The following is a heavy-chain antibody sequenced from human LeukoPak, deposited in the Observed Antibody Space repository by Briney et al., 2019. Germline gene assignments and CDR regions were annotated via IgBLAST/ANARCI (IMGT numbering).Heavy chain of an antibody. Sequence: GASVKVSCKASGYTFTGYYMHWVRQAPGQGLEWMGWINPNSGGTNYAQKFQGRVTMTRDTSISTAYMELSRLRSEDTAVYYCAREVRGSSWYNGGILFDYWGQGTLVTVSS. J-gene: IGHJ4*02. CDR1: GYTFTGYY. CDR2: INPNSGGT. CDR3: AREVRGSSWYNGGILFDY. D-gene: IGHD6-13*01. V-gene: IGHV1-2*02.